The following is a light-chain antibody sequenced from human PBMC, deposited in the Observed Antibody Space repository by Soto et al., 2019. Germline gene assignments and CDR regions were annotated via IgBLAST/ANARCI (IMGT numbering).Light chain of an antibody. V-gene: IGKV3D-15*01. CDR2: GAS. CDR3: QQSFTIPPWT. J-gene: IGKJ1*01. CDR1: QSVSSN. Sequence: EIVMTQSPATLSVSPGERATLSCRASQSVSSNLAWYQQKPGQAPRLLIYGASTRATGIPARFSGSGSGTEFTLTISSLQSEDFATYYCQQSFTIPPWTFGQGTRVEIQ.